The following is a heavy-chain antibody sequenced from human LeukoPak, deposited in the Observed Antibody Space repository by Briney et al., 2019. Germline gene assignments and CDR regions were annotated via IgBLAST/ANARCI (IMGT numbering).Heavy chain of an antibody. CDR2: ISGSGGST. CDR3: ASSTYYYGSGSYYNPNWFDP. J-gene: IGHJ5*02. D-gene: IGHD3-10*01. V-gene: IGHV3-23*01. Sequence: PGESLRLSCAASGFTFSSYAMSWVRQAPGKGLEWVSAISGSGGSTYYADSVKGRFTISRDNSKNTLYLQMNSLRAEDTAVYYCASSTYYYGSGSYYNPNWFDPWGQGTLVTVSS. CDR1: GFTFSSYA.